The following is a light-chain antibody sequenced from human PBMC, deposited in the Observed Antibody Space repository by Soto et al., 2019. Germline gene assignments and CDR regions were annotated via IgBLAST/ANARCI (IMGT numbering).Light chain of an antibody. Sequence: DIQLTQSPSFLSASVGDRVTVTCRSSQDISSYLAWYQQKPGKAPKVLIYGASTLQSGVPPRFSGSGSGTAFTLTISGLQPDDFATYYCQQYNSYSVTFGQGTKVDIK. J-gene: IGKJ1*01. CDR3: QQYNSYSVT. CDR2: GAS. V-gene: IGKV1-9*01. CDR1: QDISSY.